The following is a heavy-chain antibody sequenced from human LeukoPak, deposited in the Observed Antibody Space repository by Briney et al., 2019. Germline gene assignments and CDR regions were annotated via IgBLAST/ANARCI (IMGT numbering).Heavy chain of an antibody. CDR2: ISSNGGST. D-gene: IGHD4-17*01. CDR3: ARGGYGDYWDFDY. CDR1: GFTFSSYA. V-gene: IGHV3-64*01. Sequence: GESLKISCAASGFTFSSYAMHWVRQAPGKGLEYVSAISSNGGSTYYANSVKGRFTISRDNSKNTLYLQMGSLRAEDMAVYYCARGGYGDYWDFDYWGQGTLVTVSS. J-gene: IGHJ4*02.